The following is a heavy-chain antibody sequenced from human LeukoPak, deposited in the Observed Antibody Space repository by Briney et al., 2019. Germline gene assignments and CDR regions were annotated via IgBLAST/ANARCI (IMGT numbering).Heavy chain of an antibody. Sequence: PGESLRLSCAASGFTFNNYGMHWVRQAPGKGLEWVAVISYDGRNIHYPDSVKGRFTISRDISTDTLWLQMDSLRTEDTAVYYCAKGPLRGTAAAIDYWGQGTLVTVSS. D-gene: IGHD2-2*01. V-gene: IGHV3-30*18. CDR3: AKGPLRGTAAAIDY. J-gene: IGHJ4*02. CDR1: GFTFNNYG. CDR2: ISYDGRNI.